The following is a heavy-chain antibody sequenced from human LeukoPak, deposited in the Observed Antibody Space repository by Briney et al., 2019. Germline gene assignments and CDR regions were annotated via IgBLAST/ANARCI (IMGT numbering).Heavy chain of an antibody. D-gene: IGHD3-10*01. Sequence: PSETLSLTCTVSGGSISSYYWSWIRQPPGKGLERIGYIYYSGSTNYNPSLKSRVTISVDTSKNQFSLKLSSVTAADTAVYYCARAVAVRWFDPWGQGTLVTVSS. CDR2: IYYSGST. J-gene: IGHJ5*02. CDR1: GGSISSYY. CDR3: ARAVAVRWFDP. V-gene: IGHV4-59*01.